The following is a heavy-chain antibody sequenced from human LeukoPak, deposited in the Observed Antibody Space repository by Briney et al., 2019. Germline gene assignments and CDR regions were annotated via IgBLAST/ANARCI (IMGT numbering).Heavy chain of an antibody. Sequence: GGSLRLSCAASGFTFSSYWMSWVRQAPGKGLEWVANIRKDGSQKYYVDSVEGRFTISRDNAKNSLYLQMNTLRADDTAVYYSTRVSGGYDVSDYWGQGTLVTVSS. V-gene: IGHV3-7*03. CDR2: IRKDGSQK. CDR3: TRVSGGYDVSDY. D-gene: IGHD3-3*01. J-gene: IGHJ4*02. CDR1: GFTFSSYW.